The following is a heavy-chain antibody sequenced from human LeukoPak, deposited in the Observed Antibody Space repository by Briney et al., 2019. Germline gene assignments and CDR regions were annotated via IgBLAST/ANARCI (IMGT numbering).Heavy chain of an antibody. CDR1: GFTFSSYW. Sequence: PGGSLRLSCAASGFTFSSYWMHWVRQAPGKGLVWVSRIHSDGSSTSYADSVRGRFTISRDDAKSTLYLQMNSLRAEDTAVYYCARDTAMGSYNWFDPWGQGTLVTVSS. CDR3: ARDTAMGSYNWFDP. J-gene: IGHJ5*02. V-gene: IGHV3-74*01. CDR2: IHSDGSST. D-gene: IGHD5-18*01.